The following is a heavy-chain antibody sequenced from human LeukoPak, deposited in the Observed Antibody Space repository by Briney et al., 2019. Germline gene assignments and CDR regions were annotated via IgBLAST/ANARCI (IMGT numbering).Heavy chain of an antibody. J-gene: IGHJ6*04. CDR2: ISYDGSYK. CDR1: GFTFSSYA. V-gene: IGHV3-30*04. D-gene: IGHD3-10*02. Sequence: GGSLRLSCAASGFTFSSYAMHWVRQAPGKGLEWVAFISYDGSYKYYADSVKGRFTISRDNAKNSLYLQMNSLRAEDTAVYYCAELGITMIGGVWGKGTTVTISS. CDR3: AELGITMIGGV.